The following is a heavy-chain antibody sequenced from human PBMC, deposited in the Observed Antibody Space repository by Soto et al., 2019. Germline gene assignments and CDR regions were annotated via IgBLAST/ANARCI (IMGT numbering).Heavy chain of an antibody. CDR3: ARGTTMIVVVSPFDY. V-gene: IGHV1-3*01. Sequence: QVQLVQSGAEVKKPGASVKVSCKASGYTFTSYAMHWVRQAPGQRLEWMGWINAGNGNTKYSQKFQGRVTITRDTYESTAYMELSSLRSEDTAVYYCARGTTMIVVVSPFDYWGQGTLVTVSS. J-gene: IGHJ4*02. CDR2: INAGNGNT. D-gene: IGHD3-22*01. CDR1: GYTFTSYA.